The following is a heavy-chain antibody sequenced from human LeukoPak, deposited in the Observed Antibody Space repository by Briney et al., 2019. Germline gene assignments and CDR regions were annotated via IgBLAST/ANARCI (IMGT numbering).Heavy chain of an antibody. D-gene: IGHD5-24*01. J-gene: IGHJ5*02. CDR2: IYYSGST. CDR1: DGSSSSSS. Sequence: PSETLSLTCTVSDGSSSSSSWNWIRQPPGKGLEWIGYIYYSGSTKYNPSLESRVTISVDTSKNQTSLNMRSVTAADTAIYYCARRQQTGGDNGLHNWFDPWGQGILVTVSS. CDR3: ARRQQTGGDNGLHNWFDP. V-gene: IGHV4-59*08.